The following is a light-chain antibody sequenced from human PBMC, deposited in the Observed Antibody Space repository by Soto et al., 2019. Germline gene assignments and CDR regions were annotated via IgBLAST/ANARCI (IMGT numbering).Light chain of an antibody. CDR2: RAS. J-gene: IGKJ1*01. V-gene: IGKV1-5*03. CDR3: QQYNGYSPAT. CDR1: QSISSW. Sequence: DIQMTQSPSTLSASVGDRVTITCRASQSISSWLAWYQQKPGKAPNLLIYRASNLESGVPSRFSGSGSGTEFTLTISSLQPDDFATYYCQQYNGYSPATFGQGTKVEIK.